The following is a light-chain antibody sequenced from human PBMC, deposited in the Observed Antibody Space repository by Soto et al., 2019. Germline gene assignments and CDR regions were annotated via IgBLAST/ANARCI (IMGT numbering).Light chain of an antibody. CDR3: QQYNTWPG. V-gene: IGKV3-15*01. CDR2: GAS. Sequence: EIVMTQSPATLSVSPGERATPSCRASQSVSKNLAWYQVKPGQAPRLLIYGASTRATGIPDRFSGSGSGTEFTLTISSLQSEDFAVYYCQQYNTWPGFGPGTKVDVK. CDR1: QSVSKN. J-gene: IGKJ3*01.